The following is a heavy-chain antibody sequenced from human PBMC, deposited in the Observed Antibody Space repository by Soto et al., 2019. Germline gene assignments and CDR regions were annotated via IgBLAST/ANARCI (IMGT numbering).Heavy chain of an antibody. D-gene: IGHD1-7*01. J-gene: IGHJ4*02. CDR3: ARDERTTNYVGIDY. V-gene: IGHV4-39*07. CDR2: IYYSGST. CDR1: GGSISSSSYY. Sequence: SETLSLTCTVSGGSISSSSYYWGWIRQPPGKGLEWIGSIYYSGSTYYNPSLKSRVTISVDTSKNQFSLKLSSVTAADTAVYYCARDERTTNYVGIDYWGQGTLVTVSS.